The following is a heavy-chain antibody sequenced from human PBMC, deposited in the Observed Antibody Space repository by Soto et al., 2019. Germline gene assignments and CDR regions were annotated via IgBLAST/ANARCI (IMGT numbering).Heavy chain of an antibody. CDR1: GYSFASHW. Sequence: GESLKISCKGSGYSFASHWVAWVRQMPEKGLEWIGTIYPGDSDTKYSSAFRGHVTISADTSVATAYLQWRSLEATDSAIYYCARYSGSYWHYLDFWGQGTLVTVSS. J-gene: IGHJ4*02. CDR2: IYPGDSDT. CDR3: ARYSGSYWHYLDF. V-gene: IGHV5-51*01. D-gene: IGHD1-26*01.